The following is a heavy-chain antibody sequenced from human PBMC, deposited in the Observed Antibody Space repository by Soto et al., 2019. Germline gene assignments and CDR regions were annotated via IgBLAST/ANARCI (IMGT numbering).Heavy chain of an antibody. CDR2: INHIGSAI. Sequence: QVQLVESGGGLVKPGGSLRLSCAASGFIFSDYYMTWIRQAPGKGLEWVSYINHIGSAIKYADSVKGRFTISRDNAKNSLYLRMNSLRDEDTAVYYCARGGPDFDFWGRGTLVTVSS. J-gene: IGHJ4*02. CDR3: ARGGPDFDF. V-gene: IGHV3-11*01. CDR1: GFIFSDYY.